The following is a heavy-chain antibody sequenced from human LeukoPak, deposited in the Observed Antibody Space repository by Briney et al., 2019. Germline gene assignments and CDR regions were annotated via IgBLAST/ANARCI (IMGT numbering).Heavy chain of an antibody. CDR1: GYTFTSYG. J-gene: IGHJ4*02. D-gene: IGHD6-13*01. V-gene: IGHV1-18*01. CDR3: AREVGIAAAGTRCFDY. CDR2: ISAYNGNT. Sequence: ASVKVSCKASGYTFTSYGISWVRQAPGQGLEWMGWISAYNGNTNYAQKLQGRVTMTTDTSTSTAYMELRSLRSDDTAVYYCAREVGIAAAGTRCFDYWGQGTLVTVSS.